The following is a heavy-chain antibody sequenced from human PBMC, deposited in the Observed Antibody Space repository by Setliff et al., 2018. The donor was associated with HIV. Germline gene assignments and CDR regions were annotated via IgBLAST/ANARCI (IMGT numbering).Heavy chain of an antibody. CDR2: INPSDGSR. V-gene: IGHV1-46*01. Sequence: ASVKVSCKASGYTFTSYKMHWARQAPGQGLEWMGIINPSDGSRRYAQKFQDRLTMTRDTTTTTVYMELSSLRSEDTAVYHCARDNTVWSCDHWGQGTLVTVSS. D-gene: IGHD2-8*02. J-gene: IGHJ4*02. CDR3: ARDNTVWSCDH. CDR1: GYTFTSYK.